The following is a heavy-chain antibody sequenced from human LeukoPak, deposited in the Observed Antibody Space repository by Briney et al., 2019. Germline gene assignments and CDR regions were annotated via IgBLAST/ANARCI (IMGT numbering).Heavy chain of an antibody. CDR1: GGSISSSSYY. V-gene: IGHV4-39*01. J-gene: IGHJ4*02. D-gene: IGHD3-22*01. CDR3: ARRWRYSSGYPDY. Sequence: PSETLSLTCTVSGGSISSSSYYWGWIRQPPGKGLEWIGSIYYSGSTYYNPSLKSRVTISVGTSKNQFSLKLSSVTAADTAVYYCARRWRYSSGYPDYWGQGTLVTVSS. CDR2: IYYSGST.